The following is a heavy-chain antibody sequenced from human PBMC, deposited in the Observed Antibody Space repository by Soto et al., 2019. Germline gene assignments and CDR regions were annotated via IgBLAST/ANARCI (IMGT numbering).Heavy chain of an antibody. CDR1: GYTFTGYY. CDR2: INPNSGGT. J-gene: IGHJ5*02. CDR3: ARDPDSGYAQRGPNWFDP. V-gene: IGHV1-2*04. Sequence: GASVKVSCKASGYTFTGYYMHWVRQAPGQGLEWMGWINPNSGGTNYAQKFQGWVTMTRDTSISTAYMELSRLRSDDTAVYYCARDPDSGYAQRGPNWFDPWGQGTLVTVSS. D-gene: IGHD5-12*01.